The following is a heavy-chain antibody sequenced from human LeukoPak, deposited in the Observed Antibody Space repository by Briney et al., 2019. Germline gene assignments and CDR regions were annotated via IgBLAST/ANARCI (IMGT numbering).Heavy chain of an antibody. CDR1: GFTVSNNY. J-gene: IGHJ4*02. V-gene: IGHV3-66*01. D-gene: IGHD6-13*01. Sequence: GGSLRLSCVTSGFTVSNNYMSWVRQAPGKGLEWVSIIYSGGNTFYADSVKGRFTISRDNSQNTVFLQMSTMRAEDTAVYYCASALAAASHTSFDHWGQGTLVTVSS. CDR2: IYSGGNT. CDR3: ASALAAASHTSFDH.